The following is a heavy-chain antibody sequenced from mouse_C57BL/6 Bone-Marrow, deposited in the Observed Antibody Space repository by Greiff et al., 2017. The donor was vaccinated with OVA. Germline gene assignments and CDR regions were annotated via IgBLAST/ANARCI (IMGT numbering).Heavy chain of an antibody. V-gene: IGHV1-5*01. CDR2: IYPGNSDT. Sequence: VQLQQSGTVLARPGASVKMSCKTSGYTFTSYWMHWVKQRPGQGLEWIGAIYPGNSDTSYNQKFKGKAKLTAVTSASTAYMELSSRTNEDSAVYYCTRSLWYSYYFDYWGQGTTLTVSS. D-gene: IGHD2-1*01. CDR1: GYTFTSYW. CDR3: TRSLWYSYYFDY. J-gene: IGHJ2*01.